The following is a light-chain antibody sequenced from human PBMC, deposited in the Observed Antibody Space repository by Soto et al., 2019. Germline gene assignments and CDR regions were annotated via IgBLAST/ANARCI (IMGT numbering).Light chain of an antibody. Sequence: EIVMTQSPATLSVSPGERATFSCRASQSVSSNLAWYQQKPGQAPRLLIYGASTRATGIPARFSGSGSGTEFTLTISSLQSEDFAVYYCQQDNNWPRALTFGGGTK. CDR2: GAS. CDR1: QSVSSN. J-gene: IGKJ4*01. CDR3: QQDNNWPRALT. V-gene: IGKV3-15*01.